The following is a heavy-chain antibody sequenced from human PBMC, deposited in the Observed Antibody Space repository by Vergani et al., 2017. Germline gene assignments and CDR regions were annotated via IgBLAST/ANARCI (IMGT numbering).Heavy chain of an antibody. Sequence: QLQLQESGPGLVKPSETLSLICTVSGGSINPSSSFWGWIRQSPGKGLEWIGSMFHAGHSYFNPSFQSRATIAIDTSKNQFSLKLNSVTVADTAVYYCARSRPYCTSGSCPAIWGQGTLVTVSS. J-gene: IGHJ4*02. V-gene: IGHV4-39*07. D-gene: IGHD2-15*01. CDR3: ARSRPYCTSGSCPAI. CDR2: MFHAGHS. CDR1: GGSINPSSSF.